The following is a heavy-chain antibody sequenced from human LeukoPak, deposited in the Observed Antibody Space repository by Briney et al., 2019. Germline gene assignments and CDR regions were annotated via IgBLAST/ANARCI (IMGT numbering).Heavy chain of an antibody. CDR3: ARVDGSGWYGNFDY. J-gene: IGHJ4*02. Sequence: GMSLRLSCATSGFTFSPYGIHWVRRAPGKGLEAVADKWPGGSYKNYADSVKGRFTISRDNTKNTVYLQMNTLRDEDTAVYFCARVDGSGWYGNFDYWGQGNLVTVSS. CDR1: GFTFSPYG. D-gene: IGHD6-19*01. V-gene: IGHV3-33*01. CDR2: KWPGGSYK.